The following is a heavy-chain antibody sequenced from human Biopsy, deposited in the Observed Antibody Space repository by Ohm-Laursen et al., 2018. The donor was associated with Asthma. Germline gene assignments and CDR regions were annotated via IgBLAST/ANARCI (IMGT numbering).Heavy chain of an antibody. V-gene: IGHV3-30*18. D-gene: IGHD1-26*01. CDR1: GFTFSNYG. CDR3: AKEVFPGWELRRGPDS. Sequence: SLRLSCAAFGFTFSNYGMHWVRQAPGKGLDWVAVISFDGTNRNYTDSVKGRFTISRDNSRNTLHLEMNSLRAEDTAVYFYAKEVFPGWELRRGPDSWGQGTLVTVSS. J-gene: IGHJ4*02. CDR2: ISFDGTNR.